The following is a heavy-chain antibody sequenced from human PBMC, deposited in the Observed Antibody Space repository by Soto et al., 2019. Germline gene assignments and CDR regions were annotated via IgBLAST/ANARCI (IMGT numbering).Heavy chain of an antibody. V-gene: IGHV3-53*01. CDR3: AKGGDKNQYVWGLQDY. Sequence: GGSLRLSCAASGLTASSNYMSWVRQAPGKGLEWVSAISATGGTTYYSDSVKGRFTISRDNSKNTLYLLMNGLRAEDTAVYFCAKGGDKNQYVWGLQDYWGQGTPVTVSS. D-gene: IGHD3-16*01. CDR1: GLTASSNY. CDR2: ISATGGTT. J-gene: IGHJ4*02.